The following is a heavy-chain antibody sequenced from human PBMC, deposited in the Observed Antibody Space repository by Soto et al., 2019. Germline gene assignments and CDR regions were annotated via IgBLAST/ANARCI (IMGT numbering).Heavy chain of an antibody. V-gene: IGHV4-34*01. CDR2: INHSGST. J-gene: IGHJ6*02. CDR1: GGSFSGYY. D-gene: IGHD1-26*01. Sequence: SETLSLTCAVYGGSFSGYYWSWIRQPPGKGLEWIGEINHSGSTNYNPSLKSRVTISVDTSKNQFSLKLSSVTAADTAVYYCARVKRVDSGSGTNYYGMDVWGQGTTVTVSS. CDR3: ARVKRVDSGSGTNYYGMDV.